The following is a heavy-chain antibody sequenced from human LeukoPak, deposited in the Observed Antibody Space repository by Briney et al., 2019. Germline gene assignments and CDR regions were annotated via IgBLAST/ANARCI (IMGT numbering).Heavy chain of an antibody. Sequence: ASVKVSCKASGYTFTGYYMHWVRQPPGQGLEWMGWLNPNSGGTNYAQKFQGRVTMTRDTSISTAYMELSRLRSDDTDVYYCARDQTTVTTESYGGYGMDVWGQGTTVTVSS. CDR2: LNPNSGGT. CDR3: ARDQTTVTTESYGGYGMDV. CDR1: GYTFTGYY. V-gene: IGHV1-2*02. J-gene: IGHJ6*02. D-gene: IGHD4-17*01.